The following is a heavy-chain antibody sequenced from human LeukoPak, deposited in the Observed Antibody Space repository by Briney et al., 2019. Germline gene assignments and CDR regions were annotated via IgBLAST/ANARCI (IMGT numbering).Heavy chain of an antibody. CDR2: IYYSVRT. CDR1: GASISSHY. D-gene: IGHD5-24*01. J-gene: IGHJ6*03. V-gene: IGHV4-59*11. Sequence: PSETLSLTCSVSGASISSHYWSWIRQPPGKGLELIGYIYYSVRTNYNPSLKSRVTIPVDMPNNQFSLKMSSVTAADTAVYYCARTGDGYNYYNYYYMDVWGKGTTVTVSS. CDR3: ARTGDGYNYYNYYYMDV.